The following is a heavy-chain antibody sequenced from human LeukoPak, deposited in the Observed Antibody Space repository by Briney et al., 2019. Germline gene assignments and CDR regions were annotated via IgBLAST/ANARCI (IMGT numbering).Heavy chain of an antibody. V-gene: IGHV3-23*01. CDR3: VKHSGGVYGNSDS. CDR1: GFTFSSYA. D-gene: IGHD1-1*01. Sequence: GALRLSCVASGFTFSSYAVSWFRQAPGKGLEWVSTVGRSGVDTYYADSVRGRFTISKDSSKNTLQMNSLSAEDTAIYYCVKHSGGVYGNSDSWGQGILVTVSS. CDR2: VGRSGVDT. J-gene: IGHJ4*02.